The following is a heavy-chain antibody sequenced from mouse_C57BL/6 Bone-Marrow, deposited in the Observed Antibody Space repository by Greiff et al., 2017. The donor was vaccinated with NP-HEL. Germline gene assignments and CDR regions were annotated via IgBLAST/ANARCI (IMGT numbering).Heavy chain of an antibody. D-gene: IGHD3-2*02. CDR2: IHPNSGST. CDR1: GYTFTSYW. V-gene: IGHV1-64*01. J-gene: IGHJ3*01. Sequence: VQLQQPGAELVKPGASVKLSCKASGYTFTSYWMHWVKQRPGQGLEWIGMIHPNSGSTNYNEKFKSKATLTVDKSSSTAYMQLSSLTSEDSAVYYCARAIQLRLRPFAYWGQGTLVTVSA. CDR3: ARAIQLRLRPFAY.